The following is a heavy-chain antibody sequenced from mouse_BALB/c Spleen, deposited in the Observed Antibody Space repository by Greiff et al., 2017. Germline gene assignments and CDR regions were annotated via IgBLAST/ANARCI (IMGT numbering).Heavy chain of an antibody. CDR2: ISSGGST. CDR1: GFTFSSYA. V-gene: IGHV5-6-5*01. CDR3: ARGVYGNRLWFAY. D-gene: IGHD2-1*01. Sequence: EVKLEESGGGLVKPGGSLKLSCAASGFTFSSYAMSWVRQTPEKRLEWVASISSGGSTYYPDSVKGRFTISRDNARNILYLQMSSLRSEDTAMYYCARGVYGNRLWFAYWGQGTLVTVSA. J-gene: IGHJ3*01.